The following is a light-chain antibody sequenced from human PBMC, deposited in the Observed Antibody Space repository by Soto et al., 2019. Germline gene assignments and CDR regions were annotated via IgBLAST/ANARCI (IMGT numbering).Light chain of an antibody. CDR2: NNN. V-gene: IGLV1-44*01. Sequence: QSVLTQPPSASGTPGQRVTISCSGSSSNIGSNTVNWYQQLPGTAPKLLIYNNNKRPSGVPDRFSGSKSGTSASLAISGLQSDDEADYYCSAWDDSLNGLVFGTGTKLTVL. J-gene: IGLJ1*01. CDR3: SAWDDSLNGLV. CDR1: SSNIGSNT.